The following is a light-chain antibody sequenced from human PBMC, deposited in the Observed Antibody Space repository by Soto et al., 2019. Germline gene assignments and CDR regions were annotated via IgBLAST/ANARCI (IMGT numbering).Light chain of an antibody. CDR2: TNN. J-gene: IGLJ1*01. CDR1: SSNIGSNT. Sequence: QSVLTQPPSASGTPGQRGTISCSGSSSNIGSNTVNWYQQLPGTAPKLLIYTNNQRPSGVPDRFSGSKSGTSASLAISWLQSEDEADYYCAAWDDSLNGYVFGTGTKVTVL. V-gene: IGLV1-44*01. CDR3: AAWDDSLNGYV.